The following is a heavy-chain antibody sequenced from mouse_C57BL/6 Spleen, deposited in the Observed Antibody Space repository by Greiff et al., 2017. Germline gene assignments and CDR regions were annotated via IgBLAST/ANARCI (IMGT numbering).Heavy chain of an antibody. J-gene: IGHJ3*01. CDR1: GYAFSSSW. D-gene: IGHD3-2*02. CDR3: ARSSSGYEAY. Sequence: VKLMESGPELVKPGASVKISCKASGYAFSSSWMNWVKQRPGKGREWIGRIYPGDGDTNYNGKFKGKATLTADKSSSTAYMQLSSLTSEDSAVYICARSSSGYEAYWGQGTLVTVSA. V-gene: IGHV1-82*01. CDR2: IYPGDGDT.